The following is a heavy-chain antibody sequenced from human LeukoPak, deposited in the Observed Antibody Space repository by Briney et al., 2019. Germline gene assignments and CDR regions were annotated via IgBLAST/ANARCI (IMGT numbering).Heavy chain of an antibody. Sequence: GGSLRLSCAASGFTFSSYEMNWVRQAPGKGLEWVPGISGSGGRTYYADSVKGRFTISRDNSKNTLYLQMNSLRAEDTAVYYCAKDSSGYLAEYFQHWGQGTLVTVSS. D-gene: IGHD3-22*01. CDR1: GFTFSSYE. CDR2: ISGSGGRT. J-gene: IGHJ1*01. CDR3: AKDSSGYLAEYFQH. V-gene: IGHV3-23*01.